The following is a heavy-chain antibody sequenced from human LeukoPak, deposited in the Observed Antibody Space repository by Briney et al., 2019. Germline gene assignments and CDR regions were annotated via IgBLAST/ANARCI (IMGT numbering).Heavy chain of an antibody. V-gene: IGHV4-30-4*08. CDR2: IYYSGST. Sequence: SQTLSLTCTVSGGSISSGDYYWSWIRPPPGQGLEWIGYIYYSGSTYYNPSLKSRVTISVDTSKNQFSLKLSSVTAADTAVYYCARDQIAARISDYWGQGALVTVSS. J-gene: IGHJ4*02. D-gene: IGHD6-6*01. CDR1: GGSISSGDYY. CDR3: ARDQIAARISDY.